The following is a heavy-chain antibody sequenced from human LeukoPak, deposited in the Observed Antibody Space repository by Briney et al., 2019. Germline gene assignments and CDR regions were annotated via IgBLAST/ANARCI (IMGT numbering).Heavy chain of an antibody. J-gene: IGHJ3*02. D-gene: IGHD4-17*01. CDR3: ARKIYGDYGVGAFDI. CDR2: IYWDDDK. Sequence: SGPTLVKPTQTLTLTCTFSGFSLSTSGVGVGWIRQPPGRALEWLALIYWDDDKRYSPSLKSRLTITKDTSKNQVVLTMTNMDPVDTATYYCARKIYGDYGVGAFDIWGQGMMVTVSS. CDR1: GFSLSTSGVG. V-gene: IGHV2-5*02.